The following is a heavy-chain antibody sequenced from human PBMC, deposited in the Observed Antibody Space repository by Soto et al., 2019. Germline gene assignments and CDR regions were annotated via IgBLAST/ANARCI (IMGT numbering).Heavy chain of an antibody. V-gene: IGHV4-59*01. Sequence: PSETLSLTCTVSGGSISSYYWSWIRQPPGKGLEWIGYIYYSGSTNYNPSLKSRVTISVDTSKNQFSLKLSSVTAADTAVYYCARAGGYCSGGSCYFDYWCQGTLVTVSS. CDR1: GGSISSYY. CDR2: IYYSGST. CDR3: ARAGGYCSGGSCYFDY. D-gene: IGHD2-15*01. J-gene: IGHJ4*02.